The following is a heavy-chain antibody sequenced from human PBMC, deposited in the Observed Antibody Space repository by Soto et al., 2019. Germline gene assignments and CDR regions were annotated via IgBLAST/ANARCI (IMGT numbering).Heavy chain of an antibody. CDR1: GGSFSGYY. V-gene: IGHV4-34*01. CDR3: ARLSYCDILTGRGTYYYYGMDV. CDR2: INHSGST. D-gene: IGHD3-9*01. J-gene: IGHJ6*02. Sequence: SETLSLTCAVYGGSFSGYYWSWIRQPPGKGLEWIGEINHSGSTNYNPSLKSRVTISVDTSKNQFSLKLSSVTAADTAVYYCARLSYCDILTGRGTYYYYGMDVWGQGTTVTVSS.